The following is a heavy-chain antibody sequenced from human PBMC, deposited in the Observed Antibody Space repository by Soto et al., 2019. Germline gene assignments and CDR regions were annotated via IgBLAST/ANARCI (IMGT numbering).Heavy chain of an antibody. CDR1: GYTLTELS. D-gene: IGHD4-17*01. J-gene: IGHJ3*02. CDR3: ARVSGPVTTPDDAFDI. Sequence: GASVKVSCKVSGYTLTELSMHWVRQAPGKGLEWMGGFDPEDGETIYAQKFQGRVTMTTDTSTSTAYMELRSLRSDDTAVYYCARVSGPVTTPDDAFDIWGQGTMVTVSS. CDR2: FDPEDGET. V-gene: IGHV1-24*01.